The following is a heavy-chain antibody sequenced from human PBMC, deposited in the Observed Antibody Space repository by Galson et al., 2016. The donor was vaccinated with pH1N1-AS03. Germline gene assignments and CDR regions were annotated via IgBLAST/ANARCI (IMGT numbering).Heavy chain of an antibody. J-gene: IGHJ3*01. D-gene: IGHD1-14*01. V-gene: IGHV4-34*10. CDR1: GGPFNIYY. Sequence: SETLSLTCAVYGGPFNIYYWSWIRQPPGKGLEWIGEINHSGGTNYNPSLKSRVTMSVDKSKNQFSLKLNSVTAADTAVYYCAAGRTNAFDFWGQGTKVTVSS. CDR3: AAGRTNAFDF. CDR2: INHSGGT.